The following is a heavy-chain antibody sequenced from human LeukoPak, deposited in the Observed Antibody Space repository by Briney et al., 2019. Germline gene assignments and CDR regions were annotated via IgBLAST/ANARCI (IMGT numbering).Heavy chain of an antibody. D-gene: IGHD5-12*01. J-gene: IGHJ4*02. CDR1: GYTFTGYY. V-gene: IGHV1-2*02. Sequence: ASVKVSCKASGYTFTGYYMHWVRQAPGQGLEWMGWINPNSGGTNYAQKFQGRVTMTRDTSISTAYMELSRLRSDDTAGYYCARRDIVATYEYYFDYWGQGTLVTVSS. CDR2: INPNSGGT. CDR3: ARRDIVATYEYYFDY.